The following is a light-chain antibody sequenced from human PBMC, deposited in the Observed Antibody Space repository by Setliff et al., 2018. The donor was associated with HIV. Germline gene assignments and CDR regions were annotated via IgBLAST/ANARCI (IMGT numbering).Light chain of an antibody. CDR1: SSDIGGHSY. CDR3: SSHTTNNTLV. J-gene: IGLJ1*01. V-gene: IGLV2-14*03. Sequence: QSVLTQPAAVSGSPGQSNPISCTGTSSDIGGHSYVSWYQHHPGKAPKLILSVITERPSGVSHRFSGSKSGNTASLTISGLQAEDEADYYCSSHTTNNTLVFGTGTKVTVL. CDR2: VIT.